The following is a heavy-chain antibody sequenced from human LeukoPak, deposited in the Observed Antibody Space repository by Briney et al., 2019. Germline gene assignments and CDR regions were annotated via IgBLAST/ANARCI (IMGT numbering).Heavy chain of an antibody. CDR3: AMGAIVATIDY. J-gene: IGHJ4*02. CDR2: IYSGNST. V-gene: IGHV3-66*01. D-gene: IGHD5-12*01. Sequence: GGSLRLSCAASGLTVSSNYMSWVRQAPGKGLEWVSLIYSGNSTYYADSVKGRFTISRDKSKNTLYLQMSSLRVEDTAVYYCAMGAIVATIDYWGQGTLVTVSS. CDR1: GLTVSSNY.